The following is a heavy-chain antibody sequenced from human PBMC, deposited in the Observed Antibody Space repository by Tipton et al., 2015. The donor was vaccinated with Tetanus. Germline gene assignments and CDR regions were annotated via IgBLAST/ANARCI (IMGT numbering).Heavy chain of an antibody. CDR2: IGDSRKVV. V-gene: IGHV3-48*02. J-gene: IGHJ4*02. CDR1: GFPFHSYH. CDR3: ARVIRRSMIGYGVFDS. D-gene: IGHD3-22*01. Sequence: SLRLSCATSGFPFHSYHMAWVRQAPGKGLEWVAYIGDSRKVVQYADFVKGRFAVSRDDAESALFPQLTSLRDDDTAVYFCARVIRRSMIGYGVFDSWGQGSLVAVSS.